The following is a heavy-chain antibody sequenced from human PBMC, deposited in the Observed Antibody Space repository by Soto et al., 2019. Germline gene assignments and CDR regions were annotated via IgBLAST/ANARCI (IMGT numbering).Heavy chain of an antibody. CDR1: GFSLSTSGVG. D-gene: IGHD5-12*01. Sequence: QITLKESGPTLVKPTQTLTLTCTFSGFSLSTSGVGVGWFRQPPGKALEWLALIYWDDDKRYSPSLKSRLTITKDTPKKQVVHTMTNLDPVDTATYYCAHRRPGIEGYNGFESWGQGTLVTLSS. CDR2: IYWDDDK. V-gene: IGHV2-5*02. CDR3: AHRRPGIEGYNGFES. J-gene: IGHJ4*02.